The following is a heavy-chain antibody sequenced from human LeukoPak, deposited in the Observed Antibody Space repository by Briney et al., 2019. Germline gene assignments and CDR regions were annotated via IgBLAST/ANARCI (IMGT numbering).Heavy chain of an antibody. D-gene: IGHD5-12*01. V-gene: IGHV3-23*01. CDR1: GFTFSSYA. Sequence: GGSLRLSCAASGFTFSSYAMSWVRQAPGKGLEWVSAISGSGHSTYYADSVKGRFTISRDNSKKTLYLHMNSLRAEDTAVYYCAKDQRGYSGYDSFFDYWGPGTLVTVPS. J-gene: IGHJ4*02. CDR2: ISGSGHST. CDR3: AKDQRGYSGYDSFFDY.